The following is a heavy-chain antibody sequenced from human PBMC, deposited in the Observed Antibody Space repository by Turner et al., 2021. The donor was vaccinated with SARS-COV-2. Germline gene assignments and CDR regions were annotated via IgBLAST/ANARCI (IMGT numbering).Heavy chain of an antibody. CDR1: GFTFSTYA. D-gene: IGHD3-3*01. J-gene: IGHJ4*02. Sequence: QVQLVASGGGVVQPGRSLRLSCAASGFTFSTYAMHWVRQAPGKGLEWVAVISYDGSNKYYADSVKGRFTISRDNSKNTLYLQMNSLRAEDTAVYYCARARGSTYYSAFDYWGQETLVTVSS. V-gene: IGHV3-30-3*01. CDR3: ARARGSTYYSAFDY. CDR2: ISYDGSNK.